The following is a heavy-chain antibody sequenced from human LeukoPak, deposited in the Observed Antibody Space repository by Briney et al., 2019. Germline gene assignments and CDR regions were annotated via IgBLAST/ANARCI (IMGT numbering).Heavy chain of an antibody. CDR3: AKHLGLRYFDWSSYYYGMDV. J-gene: IGHJ6*02. CDR2: IRYDGSNK. Sequence: PGGSLRLSCAASGFTFSSYGMHWVRQAPGKGLEWVAFIRYDGSNKYYADSVKGRFTISRDNSKNTLYLQMNSLRAEDTAVYYCAKHLGLRYFDWSSYYYGMDVWGQGTTVTVSS. V-gene: IGHV3-30*02. CDR1: GFTFSSYG. D-gene: IGHD3-9*01.